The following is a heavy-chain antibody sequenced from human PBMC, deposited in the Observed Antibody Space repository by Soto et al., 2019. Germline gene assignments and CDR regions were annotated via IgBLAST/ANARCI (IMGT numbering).Heavy chain of an antibody. CDR3: ARQRTTVVTQAYFDH. CDR2: IYYSGRT. Sequence: SETLSLTCIVSGESISSSSYYWGWIRQPPGKGLEWIGSIYYSGRTYYNPSFKSRVTISIDTSKNQFSLKLSSVTATDTAVYYCARQRTTVVTQAYFDHWGQRALVTVSS. D-gene: IGHD2-21*02. CDR1: GESISSSSYY. J-gene: IGHJ4*02. V-gene: IGHV4-39*01.